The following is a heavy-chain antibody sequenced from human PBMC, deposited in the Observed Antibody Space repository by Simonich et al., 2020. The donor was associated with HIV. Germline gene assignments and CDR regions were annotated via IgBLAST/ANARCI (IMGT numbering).Heavy chain of an antibody. D-gene: IGHD2-2*01. V-gene: IGHV3-21*01. CDR3: ARDGRKGSSTSCSDY. CDR2: ISSSSSYI. CDR1: GFTFSSYS. Sequence: EVQLVESGGGLVKPGGSLRLSCAASGFTFSSYSMNWVRQAPGKGLEWVSSISSSSSYIYYADSVKGRFTISRDNAKNSLDLKMNSLRADDTAVYYCARDGRKGSSTSCSDYWGQGTLVTVSS. J-gene: IGHJ4*02.